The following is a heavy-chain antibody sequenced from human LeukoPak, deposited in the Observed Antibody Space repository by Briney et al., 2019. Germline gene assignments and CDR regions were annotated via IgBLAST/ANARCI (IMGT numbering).Heavy chain of an antibody. J-gene: IGHJ6*02. Sequence: GSLRLSCAASGFNFSSYAIHWVRQAPGKGLEWVAVISYDGSNNYAASYVKGRFTISRDNSKNTLYLQMNSLRTEDTAVYYCARDLQQLGSYYYYGMDVWGQGTTVTVSS. V-gene: IGHV3-30-3*01. CDR1: GFNFSSYA. CDR2: ISYDGSNN. CDR3: ARDLQQLGSYYYYGMDV. D-gene: IGHD6-13*01.